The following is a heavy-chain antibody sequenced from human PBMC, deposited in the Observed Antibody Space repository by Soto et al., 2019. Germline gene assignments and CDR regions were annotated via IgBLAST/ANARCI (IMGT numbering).Heavy chain of an antibody. CDR3: VRDFWGFDY. CDR2: TYSKGGST. Sequence: EVQLVESGGGLVQPGGSLRLSCSASGFTISSYAMHWVRQAPGKGLEYVSVTYSKGGSTYYADSVKGRFTISTDNSKNTLNLQMSRLRAEDTAVYYCVRDFWGFDYWGQGTLVTVSS. V-gene: IGHV3-64D*08. CDR1: GFTISSYA. J-gene: IGHJ4*02. D-gene: IGHD3-16*01.